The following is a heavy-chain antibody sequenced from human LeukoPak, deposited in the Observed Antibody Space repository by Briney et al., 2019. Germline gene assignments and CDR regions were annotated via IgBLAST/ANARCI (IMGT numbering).Heavy chain of an antibody. CDR1: GFTFSSYW. CDR3: ARVLLWFGELFGAFDI. CDR2: IKQDGSEK. J-gene: IGHJ3*02. V-gene: IGHV3-7*01. D-gene: IGHD3-10*01. Sequence: GGSLRLSCAASGFTFSSYWMSWVRQAPGKGLEWAANIKQDGSEKYYVDSVKGRFTISRDNAKNSLYLQMNSLRAEDTAVYYCARVLLWFGELFGAFDIWGQGTMVTVSS.